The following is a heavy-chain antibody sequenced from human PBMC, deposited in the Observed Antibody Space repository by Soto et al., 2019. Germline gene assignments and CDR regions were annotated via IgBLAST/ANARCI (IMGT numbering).Heavy chain of an antibody. D-gene: IGHD2-2*01. V-gene: IGHV3-74*01. CDR2: ISGDGRGT. CDR3: ARQRISSSSWFDP. J-gene: IGHJ5*02. Sequence: EVQLVESGGGLVQPGGSLRLSCAASGFTFSSYWMHWVRQAPGKGLVWVSRISGDGRGTNYADSVKGRCTISRDKAKNTLYLQMNSLRADDTAVYYCARQRISSSSWFDPWGQGTLVTVSS. CDR1: GFTFSSYW.